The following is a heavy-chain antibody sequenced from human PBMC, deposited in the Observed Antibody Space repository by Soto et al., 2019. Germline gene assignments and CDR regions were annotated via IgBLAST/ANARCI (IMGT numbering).Heavy chain of an antibody. V-gene: IGHV1-69*06. CDR3: ARGGYSSTWSNLLDRSGLDV. CDR1: GGTFSSYA. D-gene: IGHD6-13*01. CDR2: IVTLFRTT. J-gene: IGHJ6*02. Sequence: QVQLVQSGAEAKKPGSSVKVSCKTSGGTFSSYAISWVRQAPGQGLEWMGGIVTLFRTTNYAQKFQGRVTITADTSTYTVDMELSGLRSGDTAVYYCARGGYSSTWSNLLDRSGLDVWGQGTTVTVSS.